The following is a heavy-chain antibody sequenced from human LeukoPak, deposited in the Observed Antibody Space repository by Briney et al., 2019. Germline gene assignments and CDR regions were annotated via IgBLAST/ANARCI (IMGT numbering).Heavy chain of an antibody. CDR3: ARGASGSYYDSVGY. Sequence: GGSLRLSCAASGFTFSSYAMHWVRQAPGKGLEWVAVISYDGSNKYYADSVKGRFTISRDNSKNTLYLQINSLRAEDTAVYYCARGASGSYYDSVGYWGQGTLVTVSS. V-gene: IGHV3-30-3*01. D-gene: IGHD1-26*01. J-gene: IGHJ4*02. CDR2: ISYDGSNK. CDR1: GFTFSSYA.